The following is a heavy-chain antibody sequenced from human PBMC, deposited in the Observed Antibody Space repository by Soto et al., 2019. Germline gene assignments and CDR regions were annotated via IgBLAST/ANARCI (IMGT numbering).Heavy chain of an antibody. D-gene: IGHD4-17*01. CDR2: INAGNGNT. CDR3: ARPGGGSGDLGYGMDV. CDR1: GYTFTTYT. Sequence: QVQLVQSGAEVKKPGASVKVSCKASGYTFTTYTMHWVRQAPGQGLEWMGWINAGNGNTKYSQNFQGRVTITRDTPASPVHMELSSLTSEDTAVYYGARPGGGSGDLGYGMDVWGQGNTVTVSS. J-gene: IGHJ6*02. V-gene: IGHV1-3*01.